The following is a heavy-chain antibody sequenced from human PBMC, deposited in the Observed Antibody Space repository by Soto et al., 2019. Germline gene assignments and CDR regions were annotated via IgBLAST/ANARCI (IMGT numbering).Heavy chain of an antibody. D-gene: IGHD2-15*01. Sequence: QVQLVQSGAEVKKPGSSVKVSCKASGGTFSSYAISWVRQAPGQGLEWMGGIIPIFGTANYEQKFQGRVTITADESTSTAYMELSSLRSEDTAVYYCARVPSGGDCSGGSCRYGMDVWGQGTTVTVSS. V-gene: IGHV1-69*01. CDR2: IIPIFGTA. J-gene: IGHJ6*02. CDR1: GGTFSSYA. CDR3: ARVPSGGDCSGGSCRYGMDV.